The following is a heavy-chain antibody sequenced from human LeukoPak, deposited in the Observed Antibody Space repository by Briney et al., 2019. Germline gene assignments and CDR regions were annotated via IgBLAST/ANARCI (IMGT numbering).Heavy chain of an antibody. D-gene: IGHD1-26*01. J-gene: IGHJ3*02. CDR3: ARRRRIVGATPGAFDI. V-gene: IGHV4-34*01. CDR2: INHSGST. Sequence: PSETLSLTCAVYGGSFSGYYWSWIRQPPGKGLEWIGEINHSGSTNYNPSLKSRVTISVETSKNQFSLMLSSVTAADTAVCYCARRRRIVGATPGAFDIWGQGTMVTVSS. CDR1: GGSFSGYY.